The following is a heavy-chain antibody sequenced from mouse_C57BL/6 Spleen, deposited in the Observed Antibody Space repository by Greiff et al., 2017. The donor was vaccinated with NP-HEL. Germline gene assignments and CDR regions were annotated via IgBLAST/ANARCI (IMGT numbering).Heavy chain of an antibody. D-gene: IGHD2-4*01. V-gene: IGHV1-81*01. Sequence: VQLQQSGAELARPGASVKLSCKASGYTFTSYGISWVKQRTGQGLEWIGEIYPRSGNTYYNEKFKGKATLTADKSSSNAYMELRSLTSEDSAVYFCARSRYDYDEPLDYWGQGTTLTVSS. CDR3: ARSRYDYDEPLDY. J-gene: IGHJ2*01. CDR2: IYPRSGNT. CDR1: GYTFTSYG.